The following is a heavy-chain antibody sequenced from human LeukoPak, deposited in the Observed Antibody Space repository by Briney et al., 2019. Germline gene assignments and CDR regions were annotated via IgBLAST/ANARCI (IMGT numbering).Heavy chain of an antibody. J-gene: IGHJ4*02. CDR3: ASCSRSAYYDILTAYYDY. CDR1: GFSFNNFA. V-gene: IGHV3-30-3*01. CDR2: ISYDGGKE. Sequence: GGSLRLSCVASGFSFNNFAMHWVRQAPGRGLEWVAVISYDGGKEHYAESVKGRFTISRDNSNNTLYLEINSPTPEDTAIYYCASCSRSAYYDILTAYYDYWGQGTQVTVSS. D-gene: IGHD3-9*01.